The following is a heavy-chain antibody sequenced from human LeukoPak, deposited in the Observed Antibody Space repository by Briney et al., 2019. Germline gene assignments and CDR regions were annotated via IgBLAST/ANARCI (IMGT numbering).Heavy chain of an antibody. CDR3: ARKSSGYSY. V-gene: IGHV4-34*01. CDR1: GGSFSGYY. D-gene: IGHD3-22*01. Sequence: SETLSLTCAVYGGSFSGYYWSWIRQPPGKGLEWIGEINHSGSTNYNPSLKSRVTISVDTSKNQFSLKLSSVTAADTAVYHCARKSSGYSYWGQGTLVTVSS. CDR2: INHSGST. J-gene: IGHJ4*02.